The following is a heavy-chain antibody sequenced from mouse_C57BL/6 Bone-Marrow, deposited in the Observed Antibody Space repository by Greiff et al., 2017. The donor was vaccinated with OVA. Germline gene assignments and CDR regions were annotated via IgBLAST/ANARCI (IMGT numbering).Heavy chain of an antibody. Sequence: QVQLQQSGAELVKPGASVKISCKASGYAFSSYWMNWVKQRPGKGLEWIGQIYPGDGDTNYNGKFKGKATLTADKSSSTAYMQLSSLTSEDSAVYFCATFITTVVALYYDAMDYWGQGTSVTVSS. CDR3: ATFITTVVALYYDAMDY. CDR2: IYPGDGDT. V-gene: IGHV1-80*01. CDR1: GYAFSSYW. J-gene: IGHJ4*01. D-gene: IGHD1-1*01.